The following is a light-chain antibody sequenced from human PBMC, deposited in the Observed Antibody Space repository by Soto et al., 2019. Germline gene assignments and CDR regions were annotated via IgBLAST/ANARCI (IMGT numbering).Light chain of an antibody. CDR3: CSYARSSTVV. CDR1: SSYVRGFNL. CDR2: EAT. J-gene: IGLJ2*01. Sequence: QSALTQPASVSGSPGQSITISCTGTSSYVRGFNLVSWYQQHPGKDPKLIIYEATKRPSGLSNRFSGSKSGNTASMTISGLQAEDEADYFCCSYARSSTVVFGGGTKVTVL. V-gene: IGLV2-23*02.